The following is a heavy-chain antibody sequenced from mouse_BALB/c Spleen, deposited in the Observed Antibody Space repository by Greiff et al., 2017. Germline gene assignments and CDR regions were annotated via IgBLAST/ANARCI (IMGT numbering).Heavy chain of an antibody. CDR2: ISSGGSYT. V-gene: IGHV5-6-4*01. J-gene: IGHJ3*01. CDR3: TLDSSGYVEAWFAY. D-gene: IGHD3-2*01. CDR1: GFTFSSYT. Sequence: EVMLVESGGGLVKPGGSLKLSCAASGFTFSSYTMSWVRQTPEKRLEWVATISSGGSYTYYPDSVKGRFTISRDNAKNTLYLQMSSLKSEDTAMYYCTLDSSGYVEAWFAYWGQGTLVTVSA.